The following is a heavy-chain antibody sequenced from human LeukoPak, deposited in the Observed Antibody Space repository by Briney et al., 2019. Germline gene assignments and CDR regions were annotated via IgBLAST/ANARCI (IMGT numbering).Heavy chain of an antibody. V-gene: IGHV4-39*07. D-gene: IGHD2-8*01. CDR1: GGSISSSSYY. CDR3: ARGYCTNAVCSLGPTQA. CDR2: IYYSGST. Sequence: SETLSLTCTVPGGSISSSSYYWGWIRQSPGKGLEWIGSIYYSGSTYYNPSLKSRVTISVDTSKNQFSLKLSSVTAADTAVYYCARGYCTNAVCSLGPTQAWGQGTLVTVSS. J-gene: IGHJ4*02.